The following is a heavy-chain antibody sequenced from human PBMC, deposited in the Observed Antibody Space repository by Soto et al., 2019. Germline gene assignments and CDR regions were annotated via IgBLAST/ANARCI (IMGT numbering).Heavy chain of an antibody. V-gene: IGHV1-69*15. D-gene: IGHD5-12*01. CDR3: AKDGGADGYFGNWLDP. J-gene: IGHJ5*02. CDR1: GGTFSNYA. Sequence: QVHLVQSGAEVKKPGSSVNVSCKASGGTFSNYAITWVRQAPGQGLEWVGRIIPIFGTINVAQKFQGRVTITADESTPTAYMELSGLRSDDTAVYYCAKDGGADGYFGNWLDPWGQGTLVTVSA. CDR2: IIPIFGTI.